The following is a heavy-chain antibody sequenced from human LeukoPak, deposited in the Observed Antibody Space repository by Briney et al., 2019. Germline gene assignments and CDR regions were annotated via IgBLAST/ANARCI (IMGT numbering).Heavy chain of an antibody. CDR1: GYTFTNYY. CDR3: ARVPDYGDPRLDY. CDR2: INPSGGST. Sequence: ASVKVSCKASGYTFTNYYIHWVRQAPGQRLEWMGIINPSGGSTSYAQKFQGRVTMTRDTSTSTVYMDLSSLRSEDTAVYYCARVPDYGDPRLDYWGQGTLVTVSS. V-gene: IGHV1-46*01. D-gene: IGHD4-17*01. J-gene: IGHJ4*02.